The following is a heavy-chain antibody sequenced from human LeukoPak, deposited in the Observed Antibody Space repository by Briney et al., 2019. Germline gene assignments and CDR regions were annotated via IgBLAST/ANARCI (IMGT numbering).Heavy chain of an antibody. V-gene: IGHV1-2*02. CDR1: GYTFTSNY. CDR2: INPNSGGT. Sequence: ASAKVSCKAFGYTFTSNYMHWVRQAPGQGLEWMGWINPNSGGTNYAQKFQGRVTMTRDTSISTAYMELSRLRSDDTAVYYCARVKRYYDHTFDPWGQGTLVTVSS. D-gene: IGHD3-22*01. CDR3: ARVKRYYDHTFDP. J-gene: IGHJ5*02.